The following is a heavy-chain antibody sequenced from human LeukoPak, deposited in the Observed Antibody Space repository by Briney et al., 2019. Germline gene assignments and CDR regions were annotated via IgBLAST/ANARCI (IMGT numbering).Heavy chain of an antibody. Sequence: GESLKISCAASGFTFSSYGMHWVRPAPGKGLEWEAVIWYDGSNKYYADSVKGRFTISRDNSQNTLYLQMNSLRAEDTAVYYWAYGYSYCLDFDYWGQGTLVTVSS. D-gene: IGHD5-18*01. J-gene: IGHJ4*02. CDR3: AYGYSYCLDFDY. CDR2: IWYDGSNK. V-gene: IGHV3-33*01. CDR1: GFTFSSYG.